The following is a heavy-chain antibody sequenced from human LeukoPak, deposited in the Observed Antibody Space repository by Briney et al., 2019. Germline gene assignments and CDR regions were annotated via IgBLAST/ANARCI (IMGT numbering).Heavy chain of an antibody. CDR2: IYHSGST. D-gene: IGHD3-3*01. CDR1: GGSISSGYY. J-gene: IGHJ5*02. V-gene: IGHV4-38-2*02. CDR3: ARVLEWYNWFDP. Sequence: SETLSLTCTVSGGSISSGYYWGWIRQPPGKGLEWIGSIYHSGSTYYNPSLKSRVTISVDTSKNQFSLKLSSVTAADTAVYYCARVLEWYNWFDPWGQGTLVTVSS.